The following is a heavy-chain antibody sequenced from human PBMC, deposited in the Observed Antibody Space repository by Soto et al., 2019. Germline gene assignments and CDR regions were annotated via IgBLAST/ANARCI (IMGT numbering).Heavy chain of an antibody. CDR2: IWYDGSNK. J-gene: IGHJ1*01. CDR3: ASAPQYYYDSSGYYGPREYFQH. V-gene: IGHV3-33*01. Sequence: GGSLRLSCAASGFTFSSYGMHWVRQAPGKGLEWVAVIWYDGSNKYYADSVKGRFTISRDNSKNTLYLQMNSLRAEDTAVYYCASAPQYYYDSSGYYGPREYFQHWGQGTLVTVSS. CDR1: GFTFSSYG. D-gene: IGHD3-22*01.